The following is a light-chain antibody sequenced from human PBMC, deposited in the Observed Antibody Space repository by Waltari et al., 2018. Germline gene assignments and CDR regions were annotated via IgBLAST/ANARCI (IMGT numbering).Light chain of an antibody. V-gene: IGKV1-39*01. CDR1: QSISSY. Sequence: DIQMTQSPSSLSASVGDRVTITCRASQSISSYLNWYQQKPGKVPKLLIYAASTMQSGVPSRFSGSGSGTDFTLTISSPQPKDFATYYCQQTYSTPFTFGPGTKVDIK. CDR2: AAS. CDR3: QQTYSTPFT. J-gene: IGKJ3*01.